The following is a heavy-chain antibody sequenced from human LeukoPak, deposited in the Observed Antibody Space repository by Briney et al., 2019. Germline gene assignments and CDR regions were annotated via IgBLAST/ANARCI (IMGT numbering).Heavy chain of an antibody. D-gene: IGHD2/OR15-2a*01. CDR2: ISSSSNYI. V-gene: IGHV3-21*01. J-gene: IGHJ5*02. CDR1: GFTFSSST. Sequence: KPGGSLRLSCAASGFTFSSSTMNWVRQASGKGLEWVSSISSSSNYIYYADSVKGRFTISRDNAKNSLYLQMNNLRADDTAVYYCVRIPNSADFPNWFDPWGQGTLVTVSS. CDR3: VRIPNSADFPNWFDP.